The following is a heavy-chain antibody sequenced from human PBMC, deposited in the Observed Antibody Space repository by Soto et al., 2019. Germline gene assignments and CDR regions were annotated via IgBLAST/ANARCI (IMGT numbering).Heavy chain of an antibody. Sequence: GGSQRLSCAASGFTFSSYWMSWVRQAPGKGLEWVANIKQDGSEKYYVDSVKGRFTISRDNAKNSLYLQMNSLRAEDTAVYYCARVSANRYCSGGSCQLFDYWGQGTLVTVSS. CDR3: ARVSANRYCSGGSCQLFDY. CDR2: IKQDGSEK. V-gene: IGHV3-7*03. CDR1: GFTFSSYW. D-gene: IGHD2-15*01. J-gene: IGHJ4*02.